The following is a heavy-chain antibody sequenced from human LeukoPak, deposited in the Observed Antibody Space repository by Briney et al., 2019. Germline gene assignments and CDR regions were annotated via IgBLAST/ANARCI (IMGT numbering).Heavy chain of an antibody. Sequence: TGGSLRLSCAASGFTFGSYSMNWVRQAPGKGLGWVSYISSSSSTIYYADSVKGRFTISRDNAKNSLYLQMNSLRAEDTAVYYCARDPIRGVMTSFDYWGQGTLVTVSS. D-gene: IGHD3-10*01. V-gene: IGHV3-48*04. CDR1: GFTFGSYS. CDR3: ARDPIRGVMTSFDY. CDR2: ISSSSSTI. J-gene: IGHJ4*02.